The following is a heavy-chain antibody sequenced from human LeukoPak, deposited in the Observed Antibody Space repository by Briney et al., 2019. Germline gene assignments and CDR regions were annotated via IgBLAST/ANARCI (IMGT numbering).Heavy chain of an antibody. CDR3: ARAHYDFWSGYLYYSDY. CDR2: INTDGSST. D-gene: IGHD3-3*01. J-gene: IGHJ4*02. CDR1: GGSISSSNW. Sequence: GTLSLTCAVSGGSISSSNWWSWVRQPPGKGLVWVSRINTDGSSTSYADSVKGRFTISRDNAKNTLYLQMNSLRAEDTAVYYCARAHYDFWSGYLYYSDYWGQGTLVTVSS. V-gene: IGHV3-74*01.